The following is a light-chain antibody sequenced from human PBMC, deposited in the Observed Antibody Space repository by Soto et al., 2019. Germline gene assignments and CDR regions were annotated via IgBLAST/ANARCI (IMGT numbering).Light chain of an antibody. CDR3: QHYNNWPPWT. CDR2: DAS. V-gene: IGKV3D-15*01. CDR1: QSVRSN. Sequence: EIVMTQSPATLSVSPGERATLSCRASQSVRSNLAWYQQKPGQAPRLLIYDASTRATGIPARFSGSGSGTEFTLTISSLQSEDFAVYYCQHYNNWPPWTFGQRTKVEIK. J-gene: IGKJ1*01.